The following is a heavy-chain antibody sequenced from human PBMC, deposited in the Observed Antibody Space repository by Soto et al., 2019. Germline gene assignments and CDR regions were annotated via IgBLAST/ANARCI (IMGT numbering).Heavy chain of an antibody. CDR1: GDTFSSHT. CDR2: IIPMLGIA. Sequence: QVQLVQSEAEVKKPGSSVKVSCKASGDTFSSHTFSWVRQAPGQGLEWMGRIIPMLGIANYAQRFQGRVTITAAISTTPAHMELTSLKSDDTAVYYCAREENGDLGDYWGQGTLVTVSS. CDR3: AREENGDLGDY. V-gene: IGHV1-69*08. D-gene: IGHD4-17*01. J-gene: IGHJ4*02.